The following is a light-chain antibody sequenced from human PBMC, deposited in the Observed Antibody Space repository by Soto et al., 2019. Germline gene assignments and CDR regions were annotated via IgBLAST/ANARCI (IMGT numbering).Light chain of an antibody. Sequence: QSLLTQPASVSGSPGQSITISCPGTSSDVGGHNYVSWYQQHPVKAPKLMIYDVTNRPSGVPDRFSGSKSGNTASLTISGLQAEDDADYYCSSYTSSSTPYVFGTGTKVTDL. CDR1: SSDVGGHNY. J-gene: IGLJ1*01. CDR2: DVT. CDR3: SSYTSSSTPYV. V-gene: IGLV2-14*01.